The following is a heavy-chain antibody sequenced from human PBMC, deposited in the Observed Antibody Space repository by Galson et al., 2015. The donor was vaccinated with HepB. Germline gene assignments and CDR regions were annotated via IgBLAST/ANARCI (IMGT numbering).Heavy chain of an antibody. Sequence: SLRLSCAASGFTFSDHYMAWVRQAPGKGLEWVGRIRSKPNGHTTDYAASVKGRFSISRDDSKNSLYLVMNSLKTEDTAVYYCMTTVITQANFYYWGQGTLVTVSS. D-gene: IGHD4-23*01. J-gene: IGHJ4*02. CDR1: GFTFSDHY. CDR2: IRSKPNGHTT. CDR3: MTTVITQANFYY. V-gene: IGHV3-72*01.